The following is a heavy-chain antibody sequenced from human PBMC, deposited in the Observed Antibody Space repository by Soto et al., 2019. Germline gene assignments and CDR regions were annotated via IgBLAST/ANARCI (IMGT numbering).Heavy chain of an antibody. CDR2: VYYSGST. CDR3: ARDRVVAAPGSWYFDL. Sequence: QVQLQESGPGLVKPSETLSLTCSVSGGSISHYYWSWIRQPPGKGLEWIGYVYYSGSTNYSPSLKSRVTTALDTSKNLCSLKLSSVTAADTAVYYCARDRVVAAPGSWYFDLWGRGTLVTVSS. D-gene: IGHD6-13*01. V-gene: IGHV4-59*01. CDR1: GGSISHYY. J-gene: IGHJ2*01.